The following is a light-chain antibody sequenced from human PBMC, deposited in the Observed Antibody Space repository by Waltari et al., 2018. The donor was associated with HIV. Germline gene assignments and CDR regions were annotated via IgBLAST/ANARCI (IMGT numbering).Light chain of an antibody. CDR1: SSDIGGYNY. V-gene: IGLV2-8*01. J-gene: IGLJ2*01. CDR3: VSYAGSNTVI. CDR2: EVT. Sequence: QSALTQPPSASGSPGQSVTISCTGTSSDIGGYNYVSWYQQHPGKAPKLIIYEVTKRPPGVPNRFSSSKSGNTASLTVSGLQAEDEADYYCVSYAGSNTVIFGGGTKLTVL.